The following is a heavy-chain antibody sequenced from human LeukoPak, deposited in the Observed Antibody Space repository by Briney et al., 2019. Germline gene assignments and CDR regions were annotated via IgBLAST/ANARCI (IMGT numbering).Heavy chain of an antibody. CDR1: GGSISSGDYY. CDR2: IYYSGST. Sequence: SETLSLTCTVSGGSISSGDYYWSWIRQPPGKGLEWIGYIYYSGSTYYNPSLKSRVTISVDTSKNQFSLKLSSVTAADTAVCYCARYPARYCSSTSCFDYWGQGTLVTVSS. J-gene: IGHJ4*02. CDR3: ARYPARYCSSTSCFDY. D-gene: IGHD2-2*01. V-gene: IGHV4-30-4*08.